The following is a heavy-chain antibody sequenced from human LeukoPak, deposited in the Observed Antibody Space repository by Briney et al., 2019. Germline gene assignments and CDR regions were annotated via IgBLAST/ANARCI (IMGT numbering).Heavy chain of an antibody. J-gene: IGHJ4*02. Sequence: SETLSLTCTVSGYSITSAYYWGWIRQPPGKGLELIGSLYHSGGTYYSPSLKSRVTISVDTSKYQFSLNLSSVTAAETAVYYCARILTSGYYYFDYWGQGTLVTVSS. D-gene: IGHD5-12*01. V-gene: IGHV4-38-2*02. CDR1: GYSITSAYY. CDR3: ARILTSGYYYFDY. CDR2: LYHSGGT.